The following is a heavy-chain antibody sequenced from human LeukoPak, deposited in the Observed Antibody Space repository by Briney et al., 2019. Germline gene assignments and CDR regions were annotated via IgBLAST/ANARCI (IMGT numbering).Heavy chain of an antibody. Sequence: PGGSLRLSCAVSGFTFSSYEMNWVRQAPGKGLEWVSYISSRGTTIYYVDSVKGRFTISRDNAKNSLYLQMNSLRAEDTALYYCARVRSGLNMDVGGQGTRVPVSS. D-gene: IGHD3-10*01. J-gene: IGHJ6*02. CDR1: GFTFSSYE. CDR3: ARVRSGLNMDV. CDR2: ISSRGTTI. V-gene: IGHV3-48*03.